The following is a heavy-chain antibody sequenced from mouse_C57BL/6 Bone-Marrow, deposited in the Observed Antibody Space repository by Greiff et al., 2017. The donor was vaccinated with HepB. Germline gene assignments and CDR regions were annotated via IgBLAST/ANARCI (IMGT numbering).Heavy chain of an antibody. CDR1: GFTFSDYG. J-gene: IGHJ4*01. D-gene: IGHD2-3*01. Sequence: DVKLVESGGGLVKPGGSLKLSCAASGFTFSDYGMHWVRQAPEKGLEWVAYISSGSSTIYYADTVKGRFTISRDNAKNTLFLQMTSLRSEDTAMYYCARGLGLLDYYAMDYWGQGTSVTVSS. V-gene: IGHV5-17*01. CDR2: ISSGSSTI. CDR3: ARGLGLLDYYAMDY.